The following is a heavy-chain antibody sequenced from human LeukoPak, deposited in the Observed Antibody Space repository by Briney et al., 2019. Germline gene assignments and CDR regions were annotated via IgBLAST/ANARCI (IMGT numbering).Heavy chain of an antibody. Sequence: PGGSLRLSCAASGFTFRNYAMNWVRQAPGKGLEWVSGINANGGSTYYADSVKGRFTISRDNSKNTLYLQMNSLRAEDTAVYYCYYYHDSSGANPRDYWGQGTLVTVSS. CDR1: GFTFRNYA. V-gene: IGHV3-23*01. CDR3: YYYHDSSGANPRDY. CDR2: INANGGST. D-gene: IGHD3-22*01. J-gene: IGHJ4*02.